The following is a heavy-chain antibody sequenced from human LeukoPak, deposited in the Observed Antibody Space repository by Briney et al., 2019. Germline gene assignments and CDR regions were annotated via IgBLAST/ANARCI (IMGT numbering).Heavy chain of an antibody. CDR3: ARDVSNYYGSGSYYTSNYFDY. CDR1: GFTFSSYG. D-gene: IGHD3-10*01. J-gene: IGHJ4*02. Sequence: GRSLRLSCAASGFTFSSYGMHWVRQAPGKGLEWVAVISYDGSNKYYADSVKGRFTISRDNSKNTLYLQMNSLRAEDTAVYYCARDVSNYYGSGSYYTSNYFDYWGQGTLVTVSS. CDR2: ISYDGSNK. V-gene: IGHV3-30*03.